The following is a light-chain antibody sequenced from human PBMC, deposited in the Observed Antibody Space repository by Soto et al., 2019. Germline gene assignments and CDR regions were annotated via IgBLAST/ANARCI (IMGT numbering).Light chain of an antibody. CDR3: QSYDSILDGFWV. CDR1: GSNIGAGYD. V-gene: IGLV1-40*01. CDR2: GDT. Sequence: QSVLTQPPSVSGAPGQRVTIFCTGSGSNIGAGYDVHWYQQLPGTAPKLLISGDTNRPSGVPDRFSASKSGTSASLAITGLQAEDEAEYYCQSYDSILDGFWVFGGGTKVTVL. J-gene: IGLJ3*02.